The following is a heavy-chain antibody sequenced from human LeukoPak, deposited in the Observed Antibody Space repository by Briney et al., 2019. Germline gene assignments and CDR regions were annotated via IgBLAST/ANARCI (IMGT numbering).Heavy chain of an antibody. CDR2: ITASGGST. CDR1: GFTFSSYG. Sequence: PGGSLRLSCAASGFTFSSYGMHWVRQAPGKGLEWVSGITASGGSTYYADSVKGRFTISRDNSKNTLYLQMNSLRLEDTAVYYCAKGTSGNYWRNPFDIWGQGTIVTVSS. J-gene: IGHJ3*02. CDR3: AKGTSGNYWRNPFDI. V-gene: IGHV3-23*01. D-gene: IGHD1-26*01.